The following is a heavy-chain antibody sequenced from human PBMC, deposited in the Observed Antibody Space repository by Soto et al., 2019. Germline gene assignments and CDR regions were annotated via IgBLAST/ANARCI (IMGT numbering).Heavy chain of an antibody. D-gene: IGHD2-21*02. CDR2: TNPKSGAT. V-gene: IGHV1-2*02. CDR3: AKASDDYTMDV. J-gene: IGHJ6*02. CDR1: GYTFTDYF. Sequence: QAQLVQSGAEVKKSGASVKVSCKASGYTFTDYFVHWVRQAPRHGPEWMGWTNPKSGATKYAPRFQGRVTMTRDTSISTAYLEVSGLKFGDMAVYYCAKASDDYTMDVWGQGTPVTVSS.